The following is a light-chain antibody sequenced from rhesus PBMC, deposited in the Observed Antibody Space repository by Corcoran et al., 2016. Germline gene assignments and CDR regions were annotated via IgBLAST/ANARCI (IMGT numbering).Light chain of an antibody. J-gene: IGKJ4*01. CDR3: QQGYSYPLT. CDR1: QAISSY. Sequence: DIQMTQSPSSLSASVGDRVTITCRASQAISSYLNWYQQKPGKIPKLLIYRASSLQSGIPSRFSGSGSGSDFTLTISSLQPEYFATYYCQQGYSYPLTFGGGTKVELK. V-gene: IGKV1-25*01. CDR2: RAS.